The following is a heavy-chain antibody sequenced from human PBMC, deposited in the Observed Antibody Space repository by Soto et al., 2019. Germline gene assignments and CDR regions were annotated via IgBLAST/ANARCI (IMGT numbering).Heavy chain of an antibody. CDR2: IIPIFGTA. V-gene: IGHV1-69*12. CDR1: GGTFSSYA. J-gene: IGHJ6*02. Sequence: QLQPVQSGAEVKKPGSSVKVSCKASGGTFSSYAISWVRQAPGQGLEWMGGIIPIFGTANYAQKFQGRVTITADETTSTAYMELSSLRSEDTAVYFCARHVPTAGYYYGMDVWGQGTTVTVSS. D-gene: IGHD2-2*01. CDR3: ARHVPTAGYYYGMDV.